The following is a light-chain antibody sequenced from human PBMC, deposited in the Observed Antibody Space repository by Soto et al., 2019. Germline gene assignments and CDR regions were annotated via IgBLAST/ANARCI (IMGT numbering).Light chain of an antibody. CDR2: SNN. Sequence: QSVLTQPPSASGTPGQRVTISCSGSSSNIGSNTVNWYQQLPGTAPKLLIYSNNQRPSGVPDRFSGSKSGTSASLAISGLQSEDEADYYCQSYDNSLSGAWVFGTGTKVTVL. CDR1: SSNIGSNT. CDR3: QSYDNSLSGAWV. J-gene: IGLJ1*01. V-gene: IGLV1-44*01.